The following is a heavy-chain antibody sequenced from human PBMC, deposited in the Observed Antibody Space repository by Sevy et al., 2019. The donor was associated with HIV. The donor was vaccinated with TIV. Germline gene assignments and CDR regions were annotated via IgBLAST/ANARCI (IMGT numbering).Heavy chain of an antibody. V-gene: IGHV3-30*10. J-gene: IGHJ4*02. Sequence: GGSLRLSCRVSGFTFIKHAMHWVRQAPGKGLEWVALVSYDGSREYYTDSVKGRFTIFRDNSKNTLFLEMYSLRPDDTSVYYCAGDRDRYCDSGNWSYLDSWGQGTLVTVSS. CDR1: GFTFIKHA. CDR2: VSYDGSRE. CDR3: AGDRDRYCDSGNWSYLDS. D-gene: IGHD3-22*01.